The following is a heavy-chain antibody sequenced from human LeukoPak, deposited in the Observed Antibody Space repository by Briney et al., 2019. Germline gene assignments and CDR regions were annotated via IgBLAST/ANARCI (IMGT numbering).Heavy chain of an antibody. D-gene: IGHD3-10*01. Sequence: PGGSLILSCAASGFTFSDSYMGWIRQAPGKGLEWFSYISNSGSTRHYADSVKGRFTISRDNAKNSLYLQMSSLRAEDTAVYYCGRVLGSYALNYWGQGTLVTVSS. CDR1: GFTFSDSY. CDR2: ISNSGSTR. V-gene: IGHV3-11*01. CDR3: GRVLGSYALNY. J-gene: IGHJ4*02.